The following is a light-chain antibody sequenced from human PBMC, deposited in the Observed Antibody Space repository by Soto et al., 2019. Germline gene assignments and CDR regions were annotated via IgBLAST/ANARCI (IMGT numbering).Light chain of an antibody. CDR2: KAS. V-gene: IGKV1-5*03. CDR1: QRIGDR. J-gene: IGKJ1*01. CDR3: QQYNSYS. Sequence: DIQMTQSPSTLSASVGDRVTFICRASQRIGDRLAWYQQKPGKAPKLLIYKASSLESGVPSRFSGSGSGTEFTLTISSLQPDDFATYYCQQYNSYSFGQGTKV.